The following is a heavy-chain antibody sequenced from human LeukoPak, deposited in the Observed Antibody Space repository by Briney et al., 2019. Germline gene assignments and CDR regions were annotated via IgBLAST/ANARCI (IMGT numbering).Heavy chain of an antibody. D-gene: IGHD6-6*01. V-gene: IGHV4-59*12. CDR2: IYNTGTT. Sequence: SETLSLTCTVSGGPIGNYYWSWIRQPPGKGLEWIGYIYNTGTTNYNPSLKSRVTMSVDTSKNQFSLKLSSVTAADTAVYYCAREDYSSSSSWFGPWGQGTLVTVSS. J-gene: IGHJ5*02. CDR3: AREDYSSSSSWFGP. CDR1: GGPIGNYY.